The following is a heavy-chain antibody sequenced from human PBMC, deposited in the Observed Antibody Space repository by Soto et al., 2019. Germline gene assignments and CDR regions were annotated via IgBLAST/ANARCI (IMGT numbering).Heavy chain of an antibody. CDR1: GYTFTSYY. CDR2: INHSGGST. Sequence: QVQLVQSGAEVKKPGASVKVSCKASGYTFTSYYMHWVRQAPGQGLEWMGIINHSGGSTSYAQKFQGRVTMTRDTSTSTVYMELSSLRSEDTAVYYCARDIAVDIVATTLDYWGQGTLVTVSS. J-gene: IGHJ4*02. CDR3: ARDIAVDIVATTLDY. D-gene: IGHD5-12*01. V-gene: IGHV1-46*03.